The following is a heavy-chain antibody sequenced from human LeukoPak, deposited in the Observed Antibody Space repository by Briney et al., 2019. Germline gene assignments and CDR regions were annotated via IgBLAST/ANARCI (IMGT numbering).Heavy chain of an antibody. D-gene: IGHD6-19*01. CDR3: ARGGTISRGWGYFDF. CDR2: ISSNGGST. Sequence: GGSLRLSCAASGFTFSNYAMHWVRQAPGKGLEYVSAISSNGGSTYYANSVKGRFTISRDTSKNTLYLQMNSLRAEDTAVYCCARGGTISRGWGYFDFWGQGTLVTVSS. V-gene: IGHV3-64*01. J-gene: IGHJ4*02. CDR1: GFTFSNYA.